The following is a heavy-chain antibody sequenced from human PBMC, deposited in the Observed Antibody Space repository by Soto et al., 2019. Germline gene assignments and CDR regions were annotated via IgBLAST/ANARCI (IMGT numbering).Heavy chain of an antibody. Sequence: NPSETLSLTCTVSGGSISSGGYYWSWIRQHPGKGLEWIGYIYYSGSTYYNPSLKSRVTISVDTSKNQFSLKLSSVTAADTAVYYCARVRALTQRGYCSSTSCYLPSGMDVWGQGTTVTVSS. V-gene: IGHV4-31*03. D-gene: IGHD2-2*01. CDR2: IYYSGST. J-gene: IGHJ6*02. CDR1: GGSISSGGYY. CDR3: ARVRALTQRGYCSSTSCYLPSGMDV.